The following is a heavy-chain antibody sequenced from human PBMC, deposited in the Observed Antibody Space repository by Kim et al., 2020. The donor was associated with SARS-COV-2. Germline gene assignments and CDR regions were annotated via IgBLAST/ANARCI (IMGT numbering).Heavy chain of an antibody. J-gene: IGHJ3*02. V-gene: IGHV3-13*01. Sequence: GGSLRLSCAASGFTFSSYDMHWVRQATGKGLEWVSAIGTAGDTYYPGSVKGRFTISRENAKNSLYLQMNSLRAGDTAVYYCARAGSYQGAFDIWGQGTMVTVSS. CDR3: ARAGSYQGAFDI. CDR1: GFTFSSYD. D-gene: IGHD1-26*01. CDR2: IGTAGDT.